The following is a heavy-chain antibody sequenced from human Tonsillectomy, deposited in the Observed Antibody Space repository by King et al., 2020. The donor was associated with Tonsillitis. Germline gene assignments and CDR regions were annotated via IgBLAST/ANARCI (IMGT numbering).Heavy chain of an antibody. CDR1: GITFHDYS. D-gene: IGHD3-10*01. Sequence: VQLVESGGGLVQPGRSLRLSCAASGITFHDYSMHWVRQAPGKGLEWVSGINWNSITIGYADSVKGRFTISRDNAKKSLYLQMNSLRAEDTALYYCAKDIRPHNYYSSGSYSFDYWGQGTLVTVAS. CDR3: AKDIRPHNYYSSGSYSFDY. V-gene: IGHV3-9*01. CDR2: INWNSITI. J-gene: IGHJ4*02.